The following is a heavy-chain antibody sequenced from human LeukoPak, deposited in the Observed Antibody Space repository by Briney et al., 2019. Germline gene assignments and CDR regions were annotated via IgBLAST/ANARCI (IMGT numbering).Heavy chain of an antibody. J-gene: IGHJ4*02. Sequence: GASVKVPCKASGYTFTGYYMHWVRQAPGQGLEWMGWINPNSGGTNYAQTFQGRVTMTRDTSNSTAYMQLSSLRSDDTAVYYWARDSGSGLSFDYWGQGPLVTVSS. CDR3: ARDSGSGLSFDY. CDR1: GYTFTGYY. V-gene: IGHV1-2*02. CDR2: INPNSGGT. D-gene: IGHD1-26*01.